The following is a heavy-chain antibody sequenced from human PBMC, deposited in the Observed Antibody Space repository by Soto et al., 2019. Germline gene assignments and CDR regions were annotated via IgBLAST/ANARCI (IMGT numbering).Heavy chain of an antibody. CDR2: INPNSGGT. V-gene: IGHV1-2*04. CDR3: ARGRLNQYSSSWYYFDY. CDR1: GGTFSSYA. D-gene: IGHD6-13*01. Sequence: ASVKVSCKASGGTFSSYAISWVRQAPGQGLEWMGWINPNSGGTNYAQKFQGWVTMTRDTSISTAYMELSRLRSDDTAVYYCARGRLNQYSSSWYYFDYWGQGTLVTVSS. J-gene: IGHJ4*02.